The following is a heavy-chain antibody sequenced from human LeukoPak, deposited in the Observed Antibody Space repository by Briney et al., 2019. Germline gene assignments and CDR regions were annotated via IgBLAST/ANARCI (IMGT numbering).Heavy chain of an antibody. D-gene: IGHD4-17*01. CDR2: ISANNGNT. CDR3: AGAVTVTTGPLGY. CDR1: GYTFTSFG. V-gene: IGHV1-18*01. J-gene: IGHJ4*02. Sequence: ASVKVSCKVSGYTFTSFGINWVRRAPGQGLEWLGWISANNGNTNSAQKLQGRVTMTTDPSTNTAYMELRSLRSDDTAIYYCAGAVTVTTGPLGYWGQGTLVTVSS.